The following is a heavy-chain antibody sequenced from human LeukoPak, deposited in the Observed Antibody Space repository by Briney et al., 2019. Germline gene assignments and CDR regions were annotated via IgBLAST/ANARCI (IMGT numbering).Heavy chain of an antibody. V-gene: IGHV1-18*04. CDR2: ISAYNSAYNGNT. CDR3: AREYGSGSYTGIDY. J-gene: IGHJ4*02. D-gene: IGHD3-10*01. CDR1: GYTFTGYY. Sequence: ASVKVSCKTSGYTFTGYYMHWVRQAPGQGLEWMGWISAYNSAYNGNTHYAQKLQGRVTMTTDTSTNTGYMELRSLRSDDTAVYYCAREYGSGSYTGIDYWGQGTLVTVSS.